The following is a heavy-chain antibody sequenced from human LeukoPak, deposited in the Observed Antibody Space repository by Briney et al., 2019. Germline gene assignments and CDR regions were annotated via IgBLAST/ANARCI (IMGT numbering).Heavy chain of an antibody. CDR1: GGSISSYY. CDR2: IYTSGST. V-gene: IGHV4-4*07. CDR3: ARGRCREGATTRTYNWFDP. Sequence: PSETLSLTCTVSGGSISSYYWSWIRQPAGKGLEWIGRIYTSGSTNYNPSLKSRVTMSVDTSKNQFSLKLSSVTAADTAVYYCARGRCREGATTRTYNWFDPWGQGTPVTVSS. D-gene: IGHD1-26*01. J-gene: IGHJ5*02.